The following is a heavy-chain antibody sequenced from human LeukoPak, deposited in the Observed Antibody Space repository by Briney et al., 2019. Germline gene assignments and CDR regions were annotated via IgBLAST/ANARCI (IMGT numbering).Heavy chain of an antibody. CDR3: ARWGGAGFEY. V-gene: IGHV3-23*01. D-gene: IGHD3-16*01. Sequence: PGGSLRLSCAASGFTFSSYAMSWVRQAPGKGLEWVSAISGSGGSTYYADSVKGRFTISRDNSKNTLYLQMNSLRAEDTAIYYCARWGGAGFEYWGQGTLVTVSS. CDR2: ISGSGGST. CDR1: GFTFSSYA. J-gene: IGHJ4*02.